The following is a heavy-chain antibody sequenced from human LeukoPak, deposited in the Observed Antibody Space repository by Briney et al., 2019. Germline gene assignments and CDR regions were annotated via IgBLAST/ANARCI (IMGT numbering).Heavy chain of an antibody. CDR2: IGGSGGNT. Sequence: PGGSLRLSCAASGFSFSSFAMSWVRQAPGKGLEWVSGIGGSGGNTYYADSVRGRFTISRDNSKNTLYLQMSSLRAEDTAVYYCAKAMALVVRAAIDYWGQGTLVTVSS. J-gene: IGHJ4*02. D-gene: IGHD2-2*01. CDR3: AKAMALVVRAAIDY. CDR1: GFSFSSFA. V-gene: IGHV3-23*01.